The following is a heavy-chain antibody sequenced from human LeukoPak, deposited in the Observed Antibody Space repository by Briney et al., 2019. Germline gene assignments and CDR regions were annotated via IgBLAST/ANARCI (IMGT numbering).Heavy chain of an antibody. D-gene: IGHD6-13*01. CDR2: IYYSGST. V-gene: IGHV4-39*07. CDR1: GGSISSSSYY. CDR3: ARRSSSQLYYYYYMDV. J-gene: IGHJ6*03. Sequence: PSETLSLTCTVSGGSISSSSYYWGWIRQPPGKGLEWIGSIYYSGSTYYNPSLKSRVTISVDTSKNQFSPKLSSVTAADTAVYYCARRSSSQLYYYYYMDVWGKGTTVTVSS.